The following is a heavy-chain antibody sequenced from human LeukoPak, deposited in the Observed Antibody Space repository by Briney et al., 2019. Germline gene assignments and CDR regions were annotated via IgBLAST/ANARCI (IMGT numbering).Heavy chain of an antibody. J-gene: IGHJ6*04. Sequence: SETLSLTCTVSGDSISSYYWSWIRQPPGKGLEWIGYIYYSGSTNYNPSLKSRVTISVDTSKKQFSLKLSSVTAADTAVYYCARGRYDSPDVWGKGTTVTVSS. CDR3: ARGRYDSPDV. D-gene: IGHD1-20*01. CDR2: IYYSGST. CDR1: GDSISSYY. V-gene: IGHV4-59*01.